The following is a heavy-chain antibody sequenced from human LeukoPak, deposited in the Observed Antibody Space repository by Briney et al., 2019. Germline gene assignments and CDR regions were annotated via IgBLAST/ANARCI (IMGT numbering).Heavy chain of an antibody. CDR1: GYSISSGYY. CDR3: ARDGSTTGWYSGDY. D-gene: IGHD6-19*01. Sequence: SETLSLTCAVSGYSISSGYYWGWIRQPPGKGLEWVGSIFHSGSTYYNPSLKSRVTISVDTSKNQFSLKLSSVTAADTAVYYCARDGSTTGWYSGDYWGQGILVTVSS. CDR2: IFHSGST. J-gene: IGHJ4*02. V-gene: IGHV4-38-2*02.